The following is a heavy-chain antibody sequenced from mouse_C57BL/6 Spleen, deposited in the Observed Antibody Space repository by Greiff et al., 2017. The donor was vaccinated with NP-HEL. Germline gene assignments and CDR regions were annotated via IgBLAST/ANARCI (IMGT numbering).Heavy chain of an antibody. CDR2: FYPGSGSI. CDR1: GYTFTEYT. CDR3: ARHEDKRDTYYSPFFDY. V-gene: IGHV1-62-2*01. D-gene: IGHD2-12*01. Sequence: QVQLKQSGAELVKPGASVKLSCKASGYTFTEYTIHWVKQRSGQGLEWIGWFYPGSGSIKYNEKFKDKATLTADKSSSTVYMELSRLTSEDSAVYFCARHEDKRDTYYSPFFDYWGQGTTLTVSS. J-gene: IGHJ2*01.